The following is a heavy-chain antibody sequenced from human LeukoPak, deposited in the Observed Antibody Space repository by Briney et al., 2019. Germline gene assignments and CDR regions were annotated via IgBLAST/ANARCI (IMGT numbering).Heavy chain of an antibody. J-gene: IGHJ6*02. CDR2: VSKDGNKQ. V-gene: IGHV3-30-3*01. Sequence: PGGSLRLSCAASGFTFSSYAMHWVRQAPGKGLEWVAVVSKDGNKQDYADSVKGRFTISRDNAKNSLYLQMNSLRAEDTAVYYCARAEVLRYFDWFPGYYGMDVWGQGTTVTASS. CDR3: ARAEVLRYFDWFPGYYGMDV. D-gene: IGHD3-9*01. CDR1: GFTFSSYA.